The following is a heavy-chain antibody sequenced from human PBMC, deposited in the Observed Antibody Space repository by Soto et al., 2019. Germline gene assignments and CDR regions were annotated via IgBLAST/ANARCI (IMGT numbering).Heavy chain of an antibody. V-gene: IGHV3-23*01. CDR3: AKDVGPGYSSSWYDY. CDR2: ISGSGGST. CDR1: GFTFSSYA. J-gene: IGHJ4*02. D-gene: IGHD6-13*01. Sequence: LRLSCAASGFTFSSYAMSWVRQAPGKGLEWVSAISGSGGSTYYADSVKGRFTISRDNSKNTLYLQMNSLRAEDTAVYYCAKDVGPGYSSSWYDYWGQGTLVTVSS.